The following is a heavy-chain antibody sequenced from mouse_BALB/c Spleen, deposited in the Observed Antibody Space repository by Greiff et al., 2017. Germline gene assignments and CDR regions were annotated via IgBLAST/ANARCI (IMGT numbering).Heavy chain of an antibody. CDR3: ARDATTVVDYAMDY. Sequence: EVKLVEPGGGLVQPGGSLRLSCATSGFTFTDYYMSWVRQPPGKALEWLGFIRNKANGYTTEYSASVKGRFTISRDNSQSILYLQMNTLRAEDSATYYCARDATTVVDYAMDYWGQGTSVTVSS. V-gene: IGHV7-3*02. CDR2: IRNKANGYTT. J-gene: IGHJ4*01. D-gene: IGHD1-1*01. CDR1: GFTFTDYY.